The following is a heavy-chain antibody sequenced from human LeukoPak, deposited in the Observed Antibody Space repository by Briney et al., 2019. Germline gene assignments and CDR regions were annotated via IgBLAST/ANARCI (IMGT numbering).Heavy chain of an antibody. CDR2: IYYSGST. V-gene: IGHV4-59*12. J-gene: IGHJ4*02. Sequence: SETLSHTCTVSGGSISSYYWSWIRQPPGKGLEWIGYIYYSGSTNYNPSLKSRVTISVDTSKNQFSLKLSSVTAADTAVYYCARGLKEGYYDSSGYYYVSPFFDYWGQGTLVTVSS. CDR1: GGSISSYY. D-gene: IGHD3-22*01. CDR3: ARGLKEGYYDSSGYYYVSPFFDY.